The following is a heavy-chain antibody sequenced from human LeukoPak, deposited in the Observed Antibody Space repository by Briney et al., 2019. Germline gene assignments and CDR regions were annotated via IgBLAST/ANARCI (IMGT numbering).Heavy chain of an antibody. D-gene: IGHD5-18*01. CDR3: ARDIDGYGYSFDY. Sequence: SGTLSLTCAVSGGSISSSNWWSWVRQPPWKGLEWIGEIYHSGSTNYNPSLKSRVTISVDKSKNQFSLKLSSVTAADTAVYYCARDIDGYGYSFDYWGQGTLVTVSS. CDR2: IYHSGST. J-gene: IGHJ4*02. V-gene: IGHV4-4*02. CDR1: GGSISSSNW.